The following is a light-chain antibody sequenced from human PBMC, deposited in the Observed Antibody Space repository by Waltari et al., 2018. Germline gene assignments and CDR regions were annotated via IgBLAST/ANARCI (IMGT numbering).Light chain of an antibody. J-gene: IGLJ3*02. V-gene: IGLV5-37*01. Sequence: QPVLTQPPSSSASAGESARLTCTLPSDMDVETYNIHWYQQKPGSPPRFLLYYYSDLDKGQGSGVPSRFSGSKDASANAGILLISGLQSEDEADYYCMIWPTNLGVFGGGTRLTVL. CDR2: YYSDLDK. CDR1: SDMDVETYN. CDR3: MIWPTNLGV.